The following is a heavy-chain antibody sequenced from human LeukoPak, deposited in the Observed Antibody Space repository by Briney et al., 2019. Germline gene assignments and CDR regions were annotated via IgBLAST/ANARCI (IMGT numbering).Heavy chain of an antibody. CDR1: GFTFDDYG. D-gene: IGHD2-2*01. CDR2: INWNGGST. J-gene: IGHJ4*02. Sequence: GGSLRLSCAASGFTFDDYGMSWVRQAPGKGLEWVSGINWNGGSTGYADSVKGRFTISRDNAKNSLYLQMNSLRAEDTALYYCAREGRYCSSTSCSYFDYLGQGTLVTVSS. CDR3: AREGRYCSSTSCSYFDY. V-gene: IGHV3-20*04.